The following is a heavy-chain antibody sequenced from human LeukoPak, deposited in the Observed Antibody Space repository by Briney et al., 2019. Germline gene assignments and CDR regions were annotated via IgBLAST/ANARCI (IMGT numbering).Heavy chain of an antibody. CDR1: GYSFTSYW. V-gene: IGHV5-51*01. CDR2: IYPGDSDT. CDR3: ARPLNPHYYGSGSYYNALYFDS. J-gene: IGHJ4*02. D-gene: IGHD3-10*01. Sequence: GESLKISCKGSGYSFTSYWIGWVRQMPGKGLEWMGIIYPGDSDTRYSPSFQGQVTISADKSISTAYLQWSSLKASDTAMYYCARPLNPHYYGSGSYYNALYFDSWGQGTLVTVSS.